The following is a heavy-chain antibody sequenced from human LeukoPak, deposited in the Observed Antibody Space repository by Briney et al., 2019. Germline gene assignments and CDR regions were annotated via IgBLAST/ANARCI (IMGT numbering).Heavy chain of an antibody. J-gene: IGHJ4*02. CDR3: ARARVDVAAAGTVFDY. CDR1: GGSINSDAYY. D-gene: IGHD6-13*01. CDR2: IYYSATT. V-gene: IGHV4-39*07. Sequence: PSETLSLTCSVSGGSINSDAYYWGWIRQPPGKGLECIGTIYYSATTSYNPSLKSRVTISVDTSKNQFSLKLSSVTAADTAVYYCARARVDVAAAGTVFDYWGQGTLVTVSS.